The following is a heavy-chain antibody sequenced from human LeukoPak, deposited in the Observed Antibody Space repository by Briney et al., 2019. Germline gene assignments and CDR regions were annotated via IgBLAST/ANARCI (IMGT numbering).Heavy chain of an antibody. V-gene: IGHV5-51*01. J-gene: IGHJ4*02. Sequence: GESLKISCKGSGYSFTTYWIGWVRQMPGEGLEYMGIIYPGDSDTRYSPSFQGQVTISADKSINTAYLQWSSLKASETAMYYCARLIASGWYRGLDYWGQGTLVTVSS. D-gene: IGHD6-19*01. CDR2: IYPGDSDT. CDR3: ARLIASGWYRGLDY. CDR1: GYSFTTYW.